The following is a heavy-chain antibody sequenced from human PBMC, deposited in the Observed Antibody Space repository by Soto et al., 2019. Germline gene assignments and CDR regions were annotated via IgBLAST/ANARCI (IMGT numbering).Heavy chain of an antibody. CDR2: IIPIFGTA. J-gene: IGHJ6*02. D-gene: IGHD2-15*01. CDR3: ARGQGYCSGGSCYSGHTSPQNYYYYGMDV. CDR1: GGTFSSYA. Sequence: ASVKVSCKASGGTFSSYAISWVRQAPGQGLEWMGGIIPIFGTANYAQKFQGRVTITADESTSTAYMELSSLRSEDTAVYYCARGQGYCSGGSCYSGHTSPQNYYYYGMDVWGQGTTVTSP. V-gene: IGHV1-69*13.